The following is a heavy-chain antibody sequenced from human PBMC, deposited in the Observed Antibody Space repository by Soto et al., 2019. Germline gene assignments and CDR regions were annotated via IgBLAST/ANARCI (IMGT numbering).Heavy chain of an antibody. CDR2: ISGSGSST. J-gene: IGHJ4*02. V-gene: IGHV3-23*01. D-gene: IGHD3-9*01. CDR3: AKGLSLTYYDILTGYSFDY. CDR1: GFTFSSYA. Sequence: GGSLRLSCAASGFTFSSYAMSWVRQAPGKGREWVSAISGSGSSTYYANSVKGRFTIYRDNSMNTLYLQMNSLRAEDTAVYFCAKGLSLTYYDILTGYSFDYWGQGTLVTVSS.